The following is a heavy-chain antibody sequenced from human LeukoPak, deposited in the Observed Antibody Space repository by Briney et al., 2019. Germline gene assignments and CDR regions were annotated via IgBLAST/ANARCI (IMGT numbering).Heavy chain of an antibody. J-gene: IGHJ4*02. D-gene: IGHD3-10*01. Sequence: GGSLRLSCAASGFTFSDYYMSWIRQAPGKGLEWVSYISSGGSTIYYADSVKGRFTISRDNAKNSLFLQMNSLRAEDTAVYYCARSELAYPIDNWGQGTLVTASS. V-gene: IGHV3-11*01. CDR3: ARSELAYPIDN. CDR1: GFTFSDYY. CDR2: ISSGGSTI.